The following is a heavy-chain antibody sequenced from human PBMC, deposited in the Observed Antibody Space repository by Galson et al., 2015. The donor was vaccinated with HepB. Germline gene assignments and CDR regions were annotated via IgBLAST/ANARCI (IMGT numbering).Heavy chain of an antibody. J-gene: IGHJ4*02. V-gene: IGHV3-33*08. D-gene: IGHD3-10*01. CDR2: IWYDGSNK. CDR3: ARGSRGWIWFGEFLLDY. CDR1: GFTFSSYG. Sequence: SLRLSCAASGFTFSSYGMHWVRQAPGKGLEWVAVIWYDGSNKYYADSVKGRFTISRDNSKNTLYLQMSSLRAEDTAVYYCARGSRGWIWFGEFLLDYWGQGTLVTVSS.